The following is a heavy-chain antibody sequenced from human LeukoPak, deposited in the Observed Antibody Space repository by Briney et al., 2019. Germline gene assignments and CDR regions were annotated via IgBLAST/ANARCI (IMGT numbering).Heavy chain of an antibody. CDR3: ARGNYDYFDY. CDR2: INHRGST. J-gene: IGHJ4*02. CDR1: GGSFSGYH. V-gene: IGHV4-34*01. D-gene: IGHD1-7*01. Sequence: PSETLSLTCAVYGGSFSGYHWSWIRQPPGKGLEWVGEINHRGSTNYNPSLKSRVTISVDPSKNQFSLKLSSVTAADTAVYYCARGNYDYFDYWGQGTLVTVSS.